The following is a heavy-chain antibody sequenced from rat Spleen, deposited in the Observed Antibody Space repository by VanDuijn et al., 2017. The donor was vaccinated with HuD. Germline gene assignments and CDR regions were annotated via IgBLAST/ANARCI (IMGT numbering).Heavy chain of an antibody. CDR2: ISYEGSSA. CDR3: ARRGTGSGGFDY. V-gene: IGHV5-22*01. D-gene: IGHD1-11*01. Sequence: EVQLVESGGGLVQPGRSLKLSCAASGFTFSDYYMAWVRQAPKKGLEWVASISYEGSSAYYGDSVKGRFTISRDNAKSTQYLQMDSLRSEDTATYYCARRGTGSGGFDYWGQGVMVTVSS. J-gene: IGHJ2*01. CDR1: GFTFSDYY.